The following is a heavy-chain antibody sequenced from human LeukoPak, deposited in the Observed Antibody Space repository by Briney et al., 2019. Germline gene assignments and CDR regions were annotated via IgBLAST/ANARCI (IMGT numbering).Heavy chain of an antibody. J-gene: IGHJ4*02. V-gene: IGHV4-59*12. CDR1: GGSISTYY. CDR2: IYYSGST. CDR3: ARDPVGYCSSTSCYL. D-gene: IGHD2-2*01. Sequence: SETLSLTCTVSGGSISTYYGNWIRQAPGKGLEWIGYIYYSGSTNYNPSLKSRVTMSVDTSRNQFSLKLSSVTAADTAVYYCARDPVGYCSSTSCYLWGQGTLVTVSS.